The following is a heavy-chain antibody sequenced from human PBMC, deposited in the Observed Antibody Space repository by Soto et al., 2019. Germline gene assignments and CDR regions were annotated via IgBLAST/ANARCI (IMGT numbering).Heavy chain of an antibody. J-gene: IGHJ4*02. CDR1: GGTFSSYA. V-gene: IGHV1-69*13. CDR2: IIPIFGTA. Sequence: SVKVSCKASGGTFSSYAISWVRQAPRQGLEWMGGIIPIFGTANYAQKFQGRVTITADESTSTAYMELSSLRSEDTAVYYCASAPSNYDFWSGYPLAAYWGQGTLVTVSS. CDR3: ASAPSNYDFWSGYPLAAY. D-gene: IGHD3-3*01.